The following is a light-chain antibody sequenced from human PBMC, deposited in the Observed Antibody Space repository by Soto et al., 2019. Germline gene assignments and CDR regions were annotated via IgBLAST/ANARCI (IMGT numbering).Light chain of an antibody. Sequence: EVVMTQSPATLSVSPGDGATLSCRASQNVHSNLAWYQQKPGQAPRLLIYDTSTRATDIPFKFSGGGSGTEFTLTISSLQSEHFAVYYCQQYNNWPLIFGGGTKVEIK. V-gene: IGKV3-15*01. CDR3: QQYNNWPLI. CDR1: QNVHSN. CDR2: DTS. J-gene: IGKJ4*01.